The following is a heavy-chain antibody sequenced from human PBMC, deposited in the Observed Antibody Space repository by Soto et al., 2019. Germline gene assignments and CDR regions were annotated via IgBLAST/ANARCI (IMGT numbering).Heavy chain of an antibody. CDR3: ARDPLDWNYVWAFDI. V-gene: IGHV3-21*01. CDR1: GFTFSSYS. Sequence: EVQLVESGGGLVKPGGSLRLSCAASGFTFSSYSMNWVRQAPGKGLEWVSSISSSSSYIYYADSVKGRFTISRDNAKNSLYLQMNSLRAEDTAVYYSARDPLDWNYVWAFDIWGQGTMVTVSS. CDR2: ISSSSSYI. D-gene: IGHD1-7*01. J-gene: IGHJ3*02.